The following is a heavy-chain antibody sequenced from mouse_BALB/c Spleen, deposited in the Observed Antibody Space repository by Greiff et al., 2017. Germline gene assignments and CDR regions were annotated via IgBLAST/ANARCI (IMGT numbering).Heavy chain of an antibody. CDR1: GFTFSDYY. D-gene: IGHD1-1*01. CDR3: AREGYGSSYFDY. V-gene: IGHV5-4*02. Sequence: EVKLMESGGGLVKPGGSLKLSCAASGFTFSDYYMYWVRQTPEKRLEWVATISDGGSYTYYPDSVKGRFTISRDNAKNNLYLQMSSLKSEDTAMYYCAREGYGSSYFDYWGQGTTLTVSS. J-gene: IGHJ2*01. CDR2: ISDGGSYT.